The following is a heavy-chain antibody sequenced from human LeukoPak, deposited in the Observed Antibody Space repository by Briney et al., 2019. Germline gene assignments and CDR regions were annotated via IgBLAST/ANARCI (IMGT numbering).Heavy chain of an antibody. CDR3: ARGPRITIFGVVNRVDY. CDR1: GGSFSGYY. D-gene: IGHD3-3*01. V-gene: IGHV4-34*01. J-gene: IGHJ4*02. CDR2: INHSGST. Sequence: PSETLSLTCAVYGGSFSGYYWSWIRQPPGKGLEWIGEINHSGSTNYNPSLKSRVTMSVDTSKNQFSLKLSSVTAADTAVYYCARGPRITIFGVVNRVDYWGQGTLVTVSS.